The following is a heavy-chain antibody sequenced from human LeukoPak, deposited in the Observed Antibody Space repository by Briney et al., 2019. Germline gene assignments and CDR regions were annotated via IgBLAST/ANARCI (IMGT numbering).Heavy chain of an antibody. J-gene: IGHJ4*02. D-gene: IGHD3-10*01. Sequence: GASVKVSCKASGYTFTSYGISWVRQAPGQGLEWMGWISAYNGNTKYAQKLQGRVTMTTDTSTSTAYMELRSLRSDDTAVYYCARVSRRAGLYYYFDYWGQGTLVTVSS. CDR3: ARVSRRAGLYYYFDY. CDR2: ISAYNGNT. CDR1: GYTFTSYG. V-gene: IGHV1-18*01.